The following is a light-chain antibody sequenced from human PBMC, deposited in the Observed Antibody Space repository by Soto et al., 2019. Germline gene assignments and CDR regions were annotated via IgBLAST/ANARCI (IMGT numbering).Light chain of an antibody. J-gene: IGKJ1*01. V-gene: IGKV3-20*01. CDR2: GIS. CDR3: QQYGSSPPKT. Sequence: EIVLTQSPGILSLSPGERATLSCRASQTVSSIYLAWYQQKPGQAPRLLIYGISTRATGIPDRFSGSGSGTDFTLTISRLEPEDFAVYYCQQYGSSPPKTFGQGTKVDIK. CDR1: QTVSSIY.